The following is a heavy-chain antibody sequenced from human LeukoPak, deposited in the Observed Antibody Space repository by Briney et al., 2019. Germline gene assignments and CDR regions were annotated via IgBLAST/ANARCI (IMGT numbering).Heavy chain of an antibody. D-gene: IGHD6-19*01. CDR1: GYTFTSYG. Sequence: ASVKVSCKDAGYTFTSYGISWVRQAPGQGLEWMGWISAYNGNTKYAQKLQGRVTMTTDTSTSTAYMELRSLRSDDTAVYYCARAFIAVAVDYWGQGTLVTVSS. V-gene: IGHV1-18*01. CDR2: ISAYNGNT. CDR3: ARAFIAVAVDY. J-gene: IGHJ4*02.